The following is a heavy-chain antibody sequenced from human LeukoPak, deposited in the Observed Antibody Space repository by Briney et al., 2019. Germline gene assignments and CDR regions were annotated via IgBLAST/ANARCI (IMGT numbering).Heavy chain of an antibody. CDR3: VREPYCSGGSCYTSGFDC. V-gene: IGHV3-30*03. CDR1: GFTFTSYG. Sequence: GGSLRLSCAASGFTFTSYGMHWVRQAPGKGLEWVAAISYDGSNKFYADSVKGRFTISRDNAKNTLYLQMNSLSADDTAVYYCVREPYCSGGSCYTSGFDCWGQGTLVTVSS. J-gene: IGHJ4*02. CDR2: ISYDGSNK. D-gene: IGHD2-15*01.